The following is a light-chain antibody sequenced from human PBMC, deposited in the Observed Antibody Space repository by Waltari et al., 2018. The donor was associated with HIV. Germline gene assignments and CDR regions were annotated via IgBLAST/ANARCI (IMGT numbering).Light chain of an antibody. CDR2: GNN. CDR3: QSYDSSLSGSWV. CDR1: SSNIGAGYD. Sequence: QSVLTQPPSVSGAPGQRVTFPCTGSSSNIGAGYDVHWYPQLPGTAPKLLIYGNNNRPSGVPDRFSGSKSGTSASLAITGLQAEDEADYYCQSYDSSLSGSWVFGGGTKLTVL. J-gene: IGLJ3*02. V-gene: IGLV1-40*01.